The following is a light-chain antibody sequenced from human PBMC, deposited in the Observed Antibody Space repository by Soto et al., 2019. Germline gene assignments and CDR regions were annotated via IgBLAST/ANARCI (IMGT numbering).Light chain of an antibody. CDR1: SSDVGGYNY. V-gene: IGLV2-14*01. J-gene: IGLJ3*02. CDR3: SSYTTSYTQV. Sequence: QSALTQPASVSGSPGQSITISCTGTSSDVGGYNYVSWYQHHPGKAPKLMVYEVSNRPSGVSNRFSGSKSGTTASLTISGLPAEDEADYYCSSYTTSYTQVFGGGTKLTVL. CDR2: EVS.